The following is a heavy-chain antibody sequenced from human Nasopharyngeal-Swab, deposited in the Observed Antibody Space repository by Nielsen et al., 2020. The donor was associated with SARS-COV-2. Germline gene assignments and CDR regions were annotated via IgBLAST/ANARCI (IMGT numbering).Heavy chain of an antibody. Sequence: GESLKISCAASGSTISNAWMSWVRQAPGKGLEWVGRIKSKTDGGTTDNAAPVKGRFTISRDDSKNTLYLQMNSLKTEDTAVYYCTTDREIQLWLKGYFDYWGQGTLVTVSS. CDR1: GSTISNAW. CDR3: TTDREIQLWLKGYFDY. V-gene: IGHV3-15*01. D-gene: IGHD5-18*01. J-gene: IGHJ4*02. CDR2: IKSKTDGGTT.